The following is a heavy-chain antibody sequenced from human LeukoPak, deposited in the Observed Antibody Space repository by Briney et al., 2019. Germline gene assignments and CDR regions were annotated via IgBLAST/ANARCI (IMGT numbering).Heavy chain of an antibody. D-gene: IGHD2-21*02. CDR1: GGTFSSYA. CDR3: ARGTPSPRLSLNQHYFDY. CDR2: IIPIFGTA. V-gene: IGHV1-69*01. Sequence: GSSVKVSCKASGGTFSSYAISWVRQAPGQGLEWMGGIIPIFGTANYAQKFQGRVTITADESTSTAYMELSSLRSEDTAVYYCARGTPSPRLSLNQHYFDYWGQGTLVTVSS. J-gene: IGHJ4*02.